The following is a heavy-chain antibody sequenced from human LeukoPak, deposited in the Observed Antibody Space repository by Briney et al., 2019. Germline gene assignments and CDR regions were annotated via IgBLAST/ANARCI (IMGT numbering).Heavy chain of an antibody. Sequence: QPGGSLRLSFAASGFTFSSYAISWVRQAPGKGLELVSAISVSGGSTYYADYVKGRFTISSDNSKNTMYMQMNSLTAEDTAVYYCAKVRGVAEYFQHWGQGTLVTVSS. CDR2: ISVSGGST. D-gene: IGHD2-15*01. V-gene: IGHV3-23*01. J-gene: IGHJ1*01. CDR3: AKVRGVAEYFQH. CDR1: GFTFSSYA.